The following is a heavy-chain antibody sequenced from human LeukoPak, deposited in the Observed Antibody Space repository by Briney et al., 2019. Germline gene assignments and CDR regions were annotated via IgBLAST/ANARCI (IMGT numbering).Heavy chain of an antibody. Sequence: GGSLRLSCAASGFTFSSYWMSWVRQAPGKGLEWVANIKQDGSEKYYVDSVKGRFTISRDNAKNSLYLQMNSLRAEDTAVYYCARQCYYYDSNESCDYWGQGTLVTVSS. V-gene: IGHV3-7*01. J-gene: IGHJ4*02. CDR2: IKQDGSEK. D-gene: IGHD3-22*01. CDR1: GFTFSSYW. CDR3: ARQCYYYDSNESCDY.